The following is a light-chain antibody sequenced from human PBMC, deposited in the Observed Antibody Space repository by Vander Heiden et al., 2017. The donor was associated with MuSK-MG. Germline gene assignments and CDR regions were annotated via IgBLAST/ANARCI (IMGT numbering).Light chain of an antibody. CDR3: SSYTSSSTWV. CDR2: EVS. V-gene: IGLV2-14*01. CDR1: SSYVGGYNY. Sequence: SALTQPASVSGSPRLSITIPCTGTSSYVGGYNYVSWYQQHPGKAPRRMIYEVSNRPSGVANRFSGSKSGNTASLTISGLQAEEEADYYCSSYTSSSTWVFGGGTKLTVL. J-gene: IGLJ3*02.